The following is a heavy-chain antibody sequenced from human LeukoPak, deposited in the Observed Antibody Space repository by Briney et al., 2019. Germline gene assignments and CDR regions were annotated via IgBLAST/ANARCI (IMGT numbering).Heavy chain of an antibody. CDR1: GFTFSSYG. CDR2: ISYDGSNK. Sequence: GGSLRLSCAASGFTFSSYGMYWVRQAPGKGLEWVAVISYDGSNKYYADSVKGRFTISRDNSKNTLYLQMNSLRAEDTAVYYCAKDLRDYYYYYGMDVWGKGTTVTVSS. J-gene: IGHJ6*04. V-gene: IGHV3-30*18. CDR3: AKDLRDYYYYYGMDV.